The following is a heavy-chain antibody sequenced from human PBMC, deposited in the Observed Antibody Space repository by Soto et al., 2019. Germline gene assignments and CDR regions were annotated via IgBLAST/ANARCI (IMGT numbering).Heavy chain of an antibody. CDR2: IYYSGST. CDR1: GGSISSYY. J-gene: IGHJ5*02. Sequence: SETLSLTCTVSGGSISSYYWSWIRQPPGKGLEWIGYIYYSGSTNYNPSLKSRVTISVDTSKNQFSLKLSSVTAADTAVYYCARAGYDILTGYFDPWGQGTLVTVSS. V-gene: IGHV4-59*01. CDR3: ARAGYDILTGYFDP. D-gene: IGHD3-9*01.